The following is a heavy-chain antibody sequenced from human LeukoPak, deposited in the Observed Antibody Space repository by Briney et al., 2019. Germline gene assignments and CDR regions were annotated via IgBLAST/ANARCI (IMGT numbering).Heavy chain of an antibody. J-gene: IGHJ4*02. CDR1: GYTFTSYG. V-gene: IGHV1-18*01. D-gene: IGHD1-1*01. CDR3: ARLEFAGTHYFDY. Sequence: GVSVKVSCKASGYTFTSYGISWVRQAPGQGLEWMGWISAYNGNTNYAQKLQGRVTMTTDTSTSTAYMDLRSLGSDDTAVYYCARLEFAGTHYFDYWGQGTLVTVSS. CDR2: ISAYNGNT.